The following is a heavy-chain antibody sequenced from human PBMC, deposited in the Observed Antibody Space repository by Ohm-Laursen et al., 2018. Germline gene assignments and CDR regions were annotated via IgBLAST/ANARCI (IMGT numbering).Heavy chain of an antibody. Sequence: SLRLSCAASGFTFSNAWMSWVRQAPGKGLEWVGRIKSKTDGGTTDYAAPVKGRFTISRDDSKSTLYLQMNSLKTEDTAMYYCTTDPSETTPIDYWGQGTLVTVSS. V-gene: IGHV3-15*01. CDR3: TTDPSETTPIDY. CDR1: GFTFSNAW. J-gene: IGHJ4*02. D-gene: IGHD4-17*01. CDR2: IKSKTDGGTT.